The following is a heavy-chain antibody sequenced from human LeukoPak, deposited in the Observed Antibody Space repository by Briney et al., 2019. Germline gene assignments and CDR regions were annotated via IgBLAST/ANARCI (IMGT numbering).Heavy chain of an antibody. J-gene: IGHJ4*02. CDR1: GFTITTYA. V-gene: IGHV3-23*01. D-gene: IGHD3-22*01. CDR2: ISSGGRGT. CDR3: ARAGATYYYDSSGYPYYFDY. Sequence: GGSLRLSCAASGFTITTYAMSWVRQAPGKGLEWVSAISSGGRGTYYADSVKGRFTISRDNSKNTLYLQMNSLRAEDTAVYYCARAGATYYYDSSGYPYYFDYWGQGTLVTVSS.